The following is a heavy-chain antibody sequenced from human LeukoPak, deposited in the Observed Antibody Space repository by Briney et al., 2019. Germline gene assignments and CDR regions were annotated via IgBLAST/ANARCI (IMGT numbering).Heavy chain of an antibody. CDR2: INHSGRT. V-gene: IGHV4-34*01. CDR1: GGSFSGYY. J-gene: IGHJ6*03. CDR3: ARLPYQRLLWFAPWDYYYYMDV. D-gene: IGHD3-10*01. Sequence: PSETLSLTCAVYGGSFSGYYWSWIRQPPGKGLEWIGEINHSGRTNYNPSLKSRVTISVDTSKNQFSLKLSSVTAADTAVYYCARLPYQRLLWFAPWDYYYYMDVWGKGTTVTVSS.